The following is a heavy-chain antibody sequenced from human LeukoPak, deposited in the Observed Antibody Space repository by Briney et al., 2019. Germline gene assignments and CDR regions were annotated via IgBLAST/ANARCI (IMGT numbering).Heavy chain of an antibody. D-gene: IGHD3-16*01. V-gene: IGHV3-30*02. CDR3: AKGGYDYALSASHLDY. Sequence: GGSLRLSCAASGFTFSSYGMHWVRQAPGKGLEWVAFIRYDGSNKYYADSVKGRFTISRDNSKNTLYLQMNSLRAEDTAVYYCAKGGYDYALSASHLDYWGQGTLVTVSS. J-gene: IGHJ4*02. CDR1: GFTFSSYG. CDR2: IRYDGSNK.